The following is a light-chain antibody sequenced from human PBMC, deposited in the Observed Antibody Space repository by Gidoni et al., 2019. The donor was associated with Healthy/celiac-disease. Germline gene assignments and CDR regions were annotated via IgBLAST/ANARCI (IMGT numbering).Light chain of an antibody. CDR1: QSVSSN. J-gene: IGKJ1*01. CDR3: QQYNNWPRT. V-gene: IGKV3-15*01. CDR2: GAS. Sequence: EIVMTHSPPTLSVSPGERATLSCRASQSVSSNLAWYQQKPGQAPRLLNYGASTRATGIPARFSGSGSGKEFTLTISSLQSEDVAVYYCQQYNNWPRTFGQGTKVEIK.